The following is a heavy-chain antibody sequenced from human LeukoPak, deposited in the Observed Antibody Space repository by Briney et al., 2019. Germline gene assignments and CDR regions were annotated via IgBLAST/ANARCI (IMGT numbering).Heavy chain of an antibody. CDR1: GFTFTAYG. V-gene: IGHV3-30*03. J-gene: IGHJ4*02. D-gene: IGHD1-14*01. CDR2: ISFDGSGQ. CDR3: ARDLNLGTTDSY. Sequence: PGGSLRLSRAASGFTFTAYGMHWVCQAPGKGLEWLAVISFDGSGQYYADSVKGRFTISRDDSKNMLYLQMNSLRVEDTAVYYCARDLNLGTTDSYWGQGTLVTISS.